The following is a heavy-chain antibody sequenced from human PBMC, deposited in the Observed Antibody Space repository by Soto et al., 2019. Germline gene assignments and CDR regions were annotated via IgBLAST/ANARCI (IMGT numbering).Heavy chain of an antibody. CDR1: GYTFTGYY. D-gene: IGHD3-3*01. J-gene: IGHJ6*02. CDR2: INPNSGGT. V-gene: IGHV1-2*04. CDR3: ARDGGDFWSGYSIYYGMDV. Sequence: ASVKVSFKASGYTFTGYYMHWVRQAPGQGLEWMGWINPNSGGTNYAQKFQGWVTMTRDTSISTAYMELSRLRSDDTAVYYCARDGGDFWSGYSIYYGMDVWGQGTTVTVSS.